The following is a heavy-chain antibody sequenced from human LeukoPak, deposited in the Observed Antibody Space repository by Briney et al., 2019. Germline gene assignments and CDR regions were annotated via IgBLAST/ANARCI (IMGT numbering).Heavy chain of an antibody. J-gene: IGHJ4*02. V-gene: IGHV3-48*01. CDR2: ISVSSSTI. CDR1: GFTFSSYR. CDR3: ARDRPHSGYDFDY. D-gene: IGHD5-12*01. Sequence: GGSLRLSCAASGFTFSSYRMNWVRQAPGKGLEWVSHISVSSSTIYYADSVKGRFTISRDNAKNSLYLQMNSLRAEDTAIYYCARDRPHSGYDFDYWGQGTLVTVSS.